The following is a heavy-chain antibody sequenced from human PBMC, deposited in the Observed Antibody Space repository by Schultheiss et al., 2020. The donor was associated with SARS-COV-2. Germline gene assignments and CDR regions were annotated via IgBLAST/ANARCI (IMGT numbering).Heavy chain of an antibody. V-gene: IGHV3-7*01. Sequence: GESLKISCAASGFTLSHYRMRWVRQASGKGLDWVANINNDGGEKYYVDSVKGRFTISRDNAKNTLYLQMNSLRAEDTAVYYCARAERGSMSYYVYWGQGTLVTVSS. J-gene: IGHJ4*02. CDR3: ARAERGSMSYYVY. CDR2: INNDGGEK. D-gene: IGHD3-16*01. CDR1: GFTLSHYR.